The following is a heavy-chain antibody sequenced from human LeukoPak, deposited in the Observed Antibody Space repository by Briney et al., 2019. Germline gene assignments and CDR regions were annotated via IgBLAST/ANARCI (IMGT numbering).Heavy chain of an antibody. J-gene: IGHJ2*01. CDR3: ARDLNGSGSYQEGYFDL. D-gene: IGHD3-10*01. Sequence: ASVKVSCKASGYTFTTYNINWVRQAPGQGLEWMGWITADNGNTKYSQKFQGRVTITRDTSASTAYMELSSLRSEDTAVYYCARDLNGSGSYQEGYFDLWGRGTLVTVSS. V-gene: IGHV1-3*01. CDR1: GYTFTTYN. CDR2: ITADNGNT.